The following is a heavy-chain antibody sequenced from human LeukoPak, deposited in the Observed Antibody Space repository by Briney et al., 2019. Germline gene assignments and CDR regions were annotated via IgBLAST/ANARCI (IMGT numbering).Heavy chain of an antibody. Sequence: PGGSLRLSCAASGFTFSSYGMHWVRQAPGKGLEWVALIWYDGSNTYYVDSVKGRFTISRDNFKNTLYLQMNSLRAEDTAVYYCARRDLDAFDIWGPGTMVTVSS. CDR2: IWYDGSNT. J-gene: IGHJ3*02. CDR3: ARRDLDAFDI. CDR1: GFTFSSYG. V-gene: IGHV3-33*01.